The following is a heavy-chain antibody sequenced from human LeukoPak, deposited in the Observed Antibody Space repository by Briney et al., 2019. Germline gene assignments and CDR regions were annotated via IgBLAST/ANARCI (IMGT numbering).Heavy chain of an antibody. Sequence: GRSLRLSCAASGFSLRSSEMNWVRQAPGKRPEWGAQINSADNVEYYTDSVRGRFTMSRDNAKDLLYLQMNSLRDEDTAVYYCARDTVNGPFVFSLDLWGQGVLVTVST. CDR1: GFSLRSSE. V-gene: IGHV3-48*03. J-gene: IGHJ5*02. D-gene: IGHD2-8*01. CDR2: INSADNVE. CDR3: ARDTVNGPFVFSLDL.